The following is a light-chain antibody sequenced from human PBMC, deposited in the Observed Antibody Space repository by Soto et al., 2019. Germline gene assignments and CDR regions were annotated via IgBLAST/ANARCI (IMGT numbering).Light chain of an antibody. CDR3: AAWDDSLNGGV. Sequence: QSVLTQPPSASGTPGQRVTISCSGSSFNIGRNTVNWYQHLPGTAPKLLIYSNNQRPSGVPDRFSGSTSGTSASLAISGLQSEDEADYYCAAWDDSLNGGVFGGGTKVTVL. CDR2: SNN. J-gene: IGLJ2*01. V-gene: IGLV1-44*01. CDR1: SFNIGRNT.